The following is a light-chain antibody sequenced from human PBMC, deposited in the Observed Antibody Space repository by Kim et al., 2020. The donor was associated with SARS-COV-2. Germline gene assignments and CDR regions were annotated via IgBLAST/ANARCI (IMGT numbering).Light chain of an antibody. CDR3: QAWDSSTVV. CDR1: KLGDKY. J-gene: IGLJ2*01. Sequence: VSPGQTASITCSGDKLGDKYACWYQQKPGQYPVLVIYQDSKRPSGIPERFSGSNSGNTATLTISGTQAMDEADYYCQAWDSSTVVFGGGTQLTVL. CDR2: QDS. V-gene: IGLV3-1*01.